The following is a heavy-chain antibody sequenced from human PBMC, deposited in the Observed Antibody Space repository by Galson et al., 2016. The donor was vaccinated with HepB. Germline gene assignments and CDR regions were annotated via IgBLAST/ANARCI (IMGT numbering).Heavy chain of an antibody. CDR2: IGTAGDT. CDR1: GFTFSSYD. V-gene: IGHV3-13*01. J-gene: IGHJ6*02. CDR3: ARGGGFPSYYYGMDV. Sequence: SLRLSCAASGFTFSSYDMQWVRQATGKGLEWVSAIGTAGDTYYPGSVKGRFTISRENAKNSLYLQMNSLRAGDTALYYCARGGGFPSYYYGMDVWGQGTTVTVSS. D-gene: IGHD3-16*01.